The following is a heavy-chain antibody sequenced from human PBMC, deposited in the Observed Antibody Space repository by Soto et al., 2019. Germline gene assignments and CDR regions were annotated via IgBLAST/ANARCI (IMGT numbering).Heavy chain of an antibody. Sequence: SVKGACPSSGGTCRNYAINWLPQAPGPGLEWMGGFIPMFGTANYAQKFQGRVTITADESTNTASMELSSLRSEDTALYYCARVTLGEGETPYTKPYYGLDAWGNGTTVTV. CDR3: ARVTLGEGETPYTKPYYGLDA. CDR2: FIPMFGTA. J-gene: IGHJ6*04. D-gene: IGHD1-26*01. V-gene: IGHV1-69*13. CDR1: GGTCRNYA.